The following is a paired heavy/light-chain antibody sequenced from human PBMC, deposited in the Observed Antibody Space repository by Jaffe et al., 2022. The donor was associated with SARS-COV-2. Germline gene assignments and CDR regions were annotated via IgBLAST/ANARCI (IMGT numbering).Heavy chain of an antibody. CDR1: GFTFSSYG. Sequence: QVQLVESGGGVVQPGRSLRLSCAASGFTFSSYGMHWVRQAPGKGLEWVAVIWYDGSNKYYADSVKGRFTISRDNSKNTLYLQMNSLRAEDTAVYYCARDSERGDYYDSSGPVAFDIWGQGTMVTVSS. J-gene: IGHJ3*02. CDR3: ARDSERGDYYDSSGPVAFDI. D-gene: IGHD3-22*01. V-gene: IGHV3-33*01. CDR2: IWYDGSNK.
Light chain of an antibody. CDR2: AAS. CDR1: QSISSY. Sequence: DIQMTQSPSSLSASVGDRVTITCRASQSISSYLNWYQQKPGKAPKLLIYAASSLQSGVPSRFSGSGSGTDFTLTISSLQPEDFATYYCQQSYSTPPMYTFGQGTKLEIK. V-gene: IGKV1-39*01. CDR3: QQSYSTPPMYT. J-gene: IGKJ2*01.